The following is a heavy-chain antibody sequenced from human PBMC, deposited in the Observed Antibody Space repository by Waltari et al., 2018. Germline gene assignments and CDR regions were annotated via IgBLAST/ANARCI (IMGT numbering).Heavy chain of an antibody. CDR3: ARVGSYYDGSGYYYLTPFDY. CDR1: GGSISSYY. D-gene: IGHD3-22*01. V-gene: IGHV4-59*01. Sequence: QVQLQESGPGLVKPSETLSLTCTVSGGSISSYYWSWIRQPPGKGLEWIGYIYYSGSTNYNPSLKSRVTISVDTSKNQFSLRLSSVTAADTAVYYCARVGSYYDGSGYYYLTPFDYWGQGTLVTVSS. CDR2: IYYSGST. J-gene: IGHJ4*02.